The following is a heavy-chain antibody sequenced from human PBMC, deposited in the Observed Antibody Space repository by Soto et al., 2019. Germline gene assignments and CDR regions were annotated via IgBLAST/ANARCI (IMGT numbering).Heavy chain of an antibody. J-gene: IGHJ5*02. CDR3: ARHPTVFIWFDP. CDR1: GGSISSSSYY. CDR2: IYYSGST. Sequence: PSETLSLTCTVSGGSISSSSYYWGWIRQPPGKGLEWIGSIYYSGSTYYNPSLKSRVTISVDTSKNQFSLKLSSVTAADTAVYYCARHPTVFIWFDPWGQGTLVTVSS. V-gene: IGHV4-39*01. D-gene: IGHD4-17*01.